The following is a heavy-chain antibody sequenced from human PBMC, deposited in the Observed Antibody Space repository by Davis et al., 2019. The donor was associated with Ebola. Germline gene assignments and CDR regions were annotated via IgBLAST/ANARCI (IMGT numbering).Heavy chain of an antibody. D-gene: IGHD1-14*01. CDR2: INNDGSGT. CDR1: GFTFSDYW. J-gene: IGHJ5*02. CDR3: ARDLPHNWFDP. V-gene: IGHV3-74*01. Sequence: HTGGPLRLSCAPSGFTFSDYWMHRLRQAPGQGLVWVSRINNDGSGTLYADSVTGRFTISRDNAKNTVYLQMNSLRAEDTAVYYCARDLPHNWFDPWGQGTLITVSS.